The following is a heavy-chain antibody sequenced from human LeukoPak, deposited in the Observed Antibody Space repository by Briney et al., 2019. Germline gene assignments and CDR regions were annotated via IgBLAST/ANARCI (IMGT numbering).Heavy chain of an antibody. J-gene: IGHJ4*02. V-gene: IGHV1-18*01. Sequence: GASVKVSCKASGGTFSSYAISWVRQAPGQGLEWMGWISAYNGNTNYAQKLQGRVTMTTDTSTSTAYMELRSLRSDDTAVYYCATWAYSSSDYWGQGTLVTVSS. CDR1: GGTFSSYA. CDR2: ISAYNGNT. CDR3: ATWAYSSSDY. D-gene: IGHD6-6*01.